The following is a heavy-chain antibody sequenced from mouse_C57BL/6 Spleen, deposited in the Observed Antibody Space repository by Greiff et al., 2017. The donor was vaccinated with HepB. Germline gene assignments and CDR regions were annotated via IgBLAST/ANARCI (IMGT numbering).Heavy chain of an antibody. CDR2: IYPSDSET. CDR1: GYTFTSYW. Sequence: VQLQQSGAELVRPGSSVKLSCKASGYTFTSYWMDWVKQRPGQGLEWIGNIYPSDSETHYNQKFKDKATLTVDKSSSTAYMQLSSLTSEDSAVYYCARRDYSNLGWFAYWGQGTLVTVSA. J-gene: IGHJ3*01. V-gene: IGHV1-61*01. CDR3: ARRDYSNLGWFAY. D-gene: IGHD2-5*01.